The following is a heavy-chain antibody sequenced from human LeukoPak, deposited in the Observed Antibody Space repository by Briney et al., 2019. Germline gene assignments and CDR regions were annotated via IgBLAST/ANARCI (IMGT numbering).Heavy chain of an antibody. CDR2: IIPIFGTA. J-gene: IGHJ3*02. D-gene: IGHD3-16*02. CDR3: ARGVIYDYVWGSYRLKNAFDI. CDR1: SYTFTSYA. V-gene: IGHV1-69*06. Sequence: ASVKVSCKASSYTFTSYAISWVRQAPGQGLEWMGGIIPIFGTANYAQKFQGRVTITADKSTSTAYMELSSLRSEDTAVYYCARGVIYDYVWGSYRLKNAFDIWGQGTMVTVSS.